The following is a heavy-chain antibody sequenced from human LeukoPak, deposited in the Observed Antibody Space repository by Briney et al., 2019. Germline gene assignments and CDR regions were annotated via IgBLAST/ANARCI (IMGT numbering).Heavy chain of an antibody. Sequence: PSETLSLTCTVSGGSISSSSYYWGWVRQPPGKGLEWIVSLFYSESTYYDPSLKSRVTISVDTSKNQFSLKLSSVTAADTAVYYCARGSGKYYYDSSGYYHVNWFDPWGQGTLVTVSS. CDR1: GGSISSSSYY. D-gene: IGHD3-22*01. CDR3: ARGSGKYYYDSSGYYHVNWFDP. J-gene: IGHJ5*02. CDR2: LFYSEST. V-gene: IGHV4-39*07.